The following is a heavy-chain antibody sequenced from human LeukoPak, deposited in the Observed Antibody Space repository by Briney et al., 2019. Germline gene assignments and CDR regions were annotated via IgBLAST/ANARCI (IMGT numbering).Heavy chain of an antibody. Sequence: SETLSLTCTVSGGSISSYYWSWIRQPPGKGLEWIGYIYYSGSTYYNPSLKSRVTISVDTSKNQFSLKLSSVTAADTAVYCCARLPYYTNWFDPWGQGTLVTVSS. CDR3: ARLPYYTNWFDP. D-gene: IGHD3-10*01. J-gene: IGHJ5*02. V-gene: IGHV4-59*08. CDR2: IYYSGST. CDR1: GGSISSYY.